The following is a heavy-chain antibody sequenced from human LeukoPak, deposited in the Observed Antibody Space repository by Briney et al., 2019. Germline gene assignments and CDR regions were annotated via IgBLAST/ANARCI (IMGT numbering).Heavy chain of an antibody. CDR1: GGSISPYY. V-gene: IGHV4-59*08. CDR3: ARHHPKGYSSAWYYFDF. Sequence: PSETLSLTCSVSGGSISPYYWSWIPQPPGKGMERIAYIYYTGDTNYNPSLKSRVTISVDTSKNQFSLTLSSVTAADTAVYYCARHHPKGYSSAWYYFDFWGQGSLVTVSS. J-gene: IGHJ4*02. D-gene: IGHD6-13*01. CDR2: IYYTGDT.